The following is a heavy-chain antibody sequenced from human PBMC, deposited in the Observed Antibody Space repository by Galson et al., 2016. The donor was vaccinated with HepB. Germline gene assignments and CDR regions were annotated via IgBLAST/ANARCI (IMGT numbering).Heavy chain of an antibody. D-gene: IGHD3-10*01. J-gene: IGHJ4*02. CDR1: GFTFSDHA. CDR2: ISGNGDNT. V-gene: IGHV3-64D*08. Sequence: SLRLSYAASGFTFSDHAMHWVRRAPGKGLDYVSAISGNGDNTHYADSVRGRFTISRDNSKNTLYLQMSSLRAEDAAIYYCAKHRLGYYDSGSPFDYWGQGTLVTVSS. CDR3: AKHRLGYYDSGSPFDY.